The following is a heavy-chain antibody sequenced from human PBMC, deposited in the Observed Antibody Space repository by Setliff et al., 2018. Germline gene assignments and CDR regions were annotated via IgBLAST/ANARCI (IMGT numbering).Heavy chain of an antibody. D-gene: IGHD6-13*01. J-gene: IGHJ4*02. CDR3: ITSSSWYWTWIYYFDY. CDR2: IKTKGDGGTT. CDR1: GFTFDNAW. V-gene: IGHV3-15*01. Sequence: GGSLRLSCAASGFTFDNAWMSWVRQAPGRGLEWVGRIKTKGDGGTTDYAAPVKGRFTISRDDSKSTLYLQMNSLKTEDTAVYYCITSSSWYWTWIYYFDYWGQGTLVTSPQ.